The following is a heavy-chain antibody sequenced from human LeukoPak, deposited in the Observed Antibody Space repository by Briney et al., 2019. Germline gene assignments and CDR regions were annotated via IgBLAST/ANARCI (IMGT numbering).Heavy chain of an antibody. CDR1: GYTFTNYD. Sequence: GASVKVSCKTSGYTFTNYDINWVRQATGQGLEWLGWMSPNNGDAGYAQKFQGRVTMTRDTSTNTAYMELSSLRSEDTAVYYCATGPRAVGGFEFDYWGQGTLVTVSS. D-gene: IGHD3-10*01. V-gene: IGHV1-8*01. CDR2: MSPNNGDA. J-gene: IGHJ4*02. CDR3: ATGPRAVGGFEFDY.